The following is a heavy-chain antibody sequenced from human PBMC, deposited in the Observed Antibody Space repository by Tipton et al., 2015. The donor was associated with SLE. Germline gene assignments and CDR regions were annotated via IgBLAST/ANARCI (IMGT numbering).Heavy chain of an antibody. Sequence: TLSLTCTVSGGSISSHDYYWGWIRQPPGKGLEWIGSIYYSGSTNYNPSLKSRVTISVDTSKNQFSLKLSSVTAADTAVYYCARDLGALDYWGQGTLVTVSS. CDR2: IYYSGST. CDR1: GGSISSHDYY. J-gene: IGHJ4*02. V-gene: IGHV4-39*07. CDR3: ARDLGALDY. D-gene: IGHD4/OR15-4a*01.